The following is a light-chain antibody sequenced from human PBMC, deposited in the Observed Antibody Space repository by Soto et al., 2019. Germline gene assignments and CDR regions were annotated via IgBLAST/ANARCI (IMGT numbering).Light chain of an antibody. CDR3: QQYGSSPLT. Sequence: IVLTQSPATLSLSPGERATLSCRASQSVNNDFLAWYQQKPGHAPRLLIYAGSYRATGIADRVSGSGSGTDFTLTISRLEPEDFAVYYCQQYGSSPLTFGGGTKVEIK. J-gene: IGKJ4*01. CDR2: AGS. V-gene: IGKV3-20*01. CDR1: QSVNNDF.